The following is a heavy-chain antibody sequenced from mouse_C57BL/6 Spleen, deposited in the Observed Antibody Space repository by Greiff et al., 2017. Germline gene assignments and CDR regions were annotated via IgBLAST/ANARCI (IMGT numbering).Heavy chain of an antibody. Sequence: EVLLVESGGGLVQPGGSLSLSCAASGFTFTDYYMSWVRQPPGKALEWLGFIRNKANGYTTEYSASVKGRFTISRDNSQSILYLQMNALRAEDSAAYYGARYSNYGSSRYAMDYWGQGTSVTVSS. V-gene: IGHV7-3*01. J-gene: IGHJ4*01. D-gene: IGHD1-1*01. CDR3: ARYSNYGSSRYAMDY. CDR1: GFTFTDYY. CDR2: IRNKANGYTT.